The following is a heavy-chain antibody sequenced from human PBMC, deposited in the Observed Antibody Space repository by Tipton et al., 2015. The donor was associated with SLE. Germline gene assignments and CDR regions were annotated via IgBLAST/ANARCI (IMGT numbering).Heavy chain of an antibody. CDR2: IYTSGST. CDR3: VRDPQGYYYDSRGYFEL. J-gene: IGHJ2*01. Sequence: TLSLTCTVSGGSISSYYWSWIRQPPGKGLEWIGYIYTSGSTNYNPSLKSRVTISVDTSKNQFSLKLSSMTAADTAMYDSVRDPQGYYYDSRGYFELWGHGTLVTVSS. D-gene: IGHD3-22*01. CDR1: GGSISSYY. V-gene: IGHV4-4*08.